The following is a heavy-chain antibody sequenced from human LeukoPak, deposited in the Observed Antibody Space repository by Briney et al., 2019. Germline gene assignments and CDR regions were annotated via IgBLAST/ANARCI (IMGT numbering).Heavy chain of an antibody. V-gene: IGHV4-39*07. Sequence: PSETLSLTCTVSGDSISSTTYSWGWIRQPPGKGLNWIGRFYSSGSTYYNPSLKRVVPISVDTYKTQFSLKLSSVTAAATAVYCWARGVFGVVIIPGAFDIWGQGTMVTVSS. CDR2: FYSSGST. J-gene: IGHJ3*02. D-gene: IGHD3-3*01. CDR3: ARGVFGVVIIPGAFDI. CDR1: GDSISSTTYS.